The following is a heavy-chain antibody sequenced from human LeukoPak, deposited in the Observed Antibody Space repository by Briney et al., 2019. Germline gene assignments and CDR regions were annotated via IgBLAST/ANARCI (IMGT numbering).Heavy chain of an antibody. D-gene: IGHD3-16*01. CDR2: ISWNSGRI. CDR3: AKDFYRLGEFDAFDN. V-gene: IGHV3-9*01. Sequence: GRSLRLSCAASGFTFDDYAMHWVRQAPGKGLEWVSGISWNSGRIGYADSVKGRFTISRDNAKNSLYLQMNSLRVEDTALYYCAKDFYRLGEFDAFDNWGQGTMVTVSS. J-gene: IGHJ3*02. CDR1: GFTFDDYA.